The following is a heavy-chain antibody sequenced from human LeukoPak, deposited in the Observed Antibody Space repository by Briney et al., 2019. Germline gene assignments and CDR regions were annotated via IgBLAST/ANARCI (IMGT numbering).Heavy chain of an antibody. V-gene: IGHV3-30*03. CDR3: ARMGILEWFYYYGMDV. J-gene: IGHJ6*02. D-gene: IGHD3-3*01. CDR1: GFTSSSYG. CDR2: ISYDGSNK. Sequence: GRSLRLSCAASGFTSSSYGMHWVRQAPGKGLEWVAVISYDGSNKYYADSVKGRFTISRDNSKNTLYLQMNGLRAEDTAVYYCARMGILEWFYYYGMDVWGQGTTVTVSS.